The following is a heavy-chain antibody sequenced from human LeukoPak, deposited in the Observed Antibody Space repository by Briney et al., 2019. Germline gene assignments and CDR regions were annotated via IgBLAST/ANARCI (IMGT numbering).Heavy chain of an antibody. Sequence: SETLSLTCTVPGGSISSGSYYWSWIRQPAGKGLEWIGRIYTSGSTNYNPSLKSRVTISVDTSKNQFSLKLSSVTAADTAVYYCASAYCSSTSCSFDYWGQGTLVTVSS. D-gene: IGHD2-2*01. CDR2: IYTSGST. CDR3: ASAYCSSTSCSFDY. J-gene: IGHJ4*02. V-gene: IGHV4-61*02. CDR1: GGSISSGSYY.